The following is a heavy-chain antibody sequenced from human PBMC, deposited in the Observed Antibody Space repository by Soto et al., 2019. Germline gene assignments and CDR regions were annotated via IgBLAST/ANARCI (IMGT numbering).Heavy chain of an antibody. J-gene: IGHJ3*02. V-gene: IGHV3-9*01. CDR1: GFTFDYYA. CDR3: AKDRNYDFWSGLRAFDI. CDR2: ISLNSGSI. Sequence: PGGSLRLSCAASGFTFDYYAMHWVRQAPGKGLEWVSGISLNSGSIGYADSVKGRFTISRDNAKNSLYLQMNSLRAEDTALYYCAKDRNYDFWSGLRAFDIWGQGTMVTVSS. D-gene: IGHD3-3*01.